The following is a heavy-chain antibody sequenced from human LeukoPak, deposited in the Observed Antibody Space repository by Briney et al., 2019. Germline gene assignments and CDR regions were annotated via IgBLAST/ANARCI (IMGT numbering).Heavy chain of an antibody. CDR2: IYTSGST. J-gene: IGHJ5*02. D-gene: IGHD3-3*01. CDR3: ATSWSDYSENWFDP. CDR1: DGSISRGGYY. V-gene: IGHV4-61*02. Sequence: SETLSLTCTVSDGSISRGGYYWSWIRQPAGKGLEWIGRIYTSGSTDYNPSLKSRVTISLDTSKNQFSLNLSSVTASDTAVYYCATSWSDYSENWFDPWGQGTLVTVSS.